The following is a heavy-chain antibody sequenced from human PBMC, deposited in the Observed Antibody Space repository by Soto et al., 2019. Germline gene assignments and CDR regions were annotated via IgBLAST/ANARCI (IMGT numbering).Heavy chain of an antibody. D-gene: IGHD6-19*01. CDR1: GFTFDDYA. CDR3: AKDMVPTTLGGSSGWYGDY. V-gene: IGHV3-9*01. Sequence: GGSLRLSCAASGFTFDDYAMHWVRQAPGKGLEWVSGISWNSGSIGYADSVKGRFTISRDNAKNSLYLQMNSLRAEDTALYYCAKDMVPTTLGGSSGWYGDYWGQGTLVTVSS. J-gene: IGHJ4*02. CDR2: ISWNSGSI.